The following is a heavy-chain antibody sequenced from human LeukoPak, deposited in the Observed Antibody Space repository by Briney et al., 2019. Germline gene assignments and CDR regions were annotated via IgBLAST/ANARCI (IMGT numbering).Heavy chain of an antibody. CDR3: ARSGYSPMDAFDI. CDR1: GFTFSSYS. J-gene: IGHJ3*02. Sequence: GGSLRLSCAASGFTFSSYSMNWVRQAPGKGLEWVSSISSSSSYIYYADSVKGRFTISRDNAKNSLYLQMNSLRAEDTAVYYCARSGYSPMDAFDIWGQGTMVTVSS. CDR2: ISSSSSYI. V-gene: IGHV3-21*04. D-gene: IGHD4-23*01.